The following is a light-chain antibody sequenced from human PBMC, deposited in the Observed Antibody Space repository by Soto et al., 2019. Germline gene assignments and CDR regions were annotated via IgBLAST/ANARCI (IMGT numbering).Light chain of an antibody. J-gene: IGLJ1*01. CDR2: EVS. CDR3: CSYAGSSTV. CDR1: SSDVGSYNL. Sequence: QSALTQPASVSGSPGQSITISCTGTSSDVGSYNLVSWYQQHPGKAPKLMICEVSKRPSGVSNRFSGSKSGNTASLTISGLQAEDEAYYYCCSYAGSSTVFGTGTKLTVL. V-gene: IGLV2-23*02.